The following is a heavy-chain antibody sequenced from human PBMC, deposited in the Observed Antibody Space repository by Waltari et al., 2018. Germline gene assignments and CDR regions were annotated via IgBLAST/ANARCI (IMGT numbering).Heavy chain of an antibody. Sequence: QVQLVQSGAEVKKPGSSVKVSCKASGGTFSSYAISWVRQAPGQGLEWMGRIIPILGTANYAQKFQGRVTITADKSTSTAYMELSSLRSEDTAVYYCAREADIVATIRSLDYWGQGTLVTVSS. CDR1: GGTFSSYA. CDR3: AREADIVATIRSLDY. CDR2: IIPILGTA. V-gene: IGHV1-69*08. J-gene: IGHJ4*02. D-gene: IGHD5-12*01.